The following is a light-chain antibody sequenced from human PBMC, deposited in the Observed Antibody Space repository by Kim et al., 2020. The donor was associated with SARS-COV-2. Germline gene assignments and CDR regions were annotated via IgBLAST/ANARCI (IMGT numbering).Light chain of an antibody. Sequence: AAISVRSSQRRAHGKRNKFFNWFRKRRGESPRRIKSKVCNRDSGVPNKFSGSGSRTDFPQKISWVEAEDVGSYYRMRGTQWPFTFGQGTKLEI. CDR3: MRGTQWPFT. CDR1: QRRAHGKRNKF. J-gene: IGKJ2*01. CDR2: KVC. V-gene: IGKV2-30*02.